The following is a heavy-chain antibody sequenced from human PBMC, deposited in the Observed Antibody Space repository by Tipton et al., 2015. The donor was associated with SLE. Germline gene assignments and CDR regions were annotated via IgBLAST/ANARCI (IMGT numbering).Heavy chain of an antibody. Sequence: QVQLVQSGAEVQKPGASVKVSCKASGYTFINYYIHWVREAPGQGLEWMGVITPSGGSTSYAQKFQGRVTMTRDTSTSTVYMELRSLRSDDTAVYYCARVPYYYGSGDAFDIWGQGTMVTVSS. CDR1: GYTFINYY. CDR2: ITPSGGST. D-gene: IGHD3-10*01. J-gene: IGHJ3*02. V-gene: IGHV1-46*01. CDR3: ARVPYYYGSGDAFDI.